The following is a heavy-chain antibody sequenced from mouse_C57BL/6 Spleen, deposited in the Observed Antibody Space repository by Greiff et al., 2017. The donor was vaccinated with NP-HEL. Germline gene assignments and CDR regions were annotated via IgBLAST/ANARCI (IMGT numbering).Heavy chain of an antibody. CDR2: IYPGDGDT. D-gene: IGHD2-4*01. V-gene: IGHV1-82*01. Sequence: QVQLQQSGPELVKPGASVKISCKASGYAFSSSWMNWVKQRPGKGLEWIGRIYPGDGDTNYNGKFKGKATLTADKSSSTAYMQLSSLTSEDSAVYVCARSDDYEGAWFAYWGQGTLVTVSA. CDR3: ARSDDYEGAWFAY. CDR1: GYAFSSSW. J-gene: IGHJ3*01.